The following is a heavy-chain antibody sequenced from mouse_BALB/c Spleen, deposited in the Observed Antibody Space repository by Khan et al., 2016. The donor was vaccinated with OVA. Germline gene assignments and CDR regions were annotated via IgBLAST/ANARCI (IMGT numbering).Heavy chain of an antibody. CDR1: GYTFTTAG. CDR3: ERGGAAYYRNDGGAMDY. D-gene: IGHD2-14*01. J-gene: IGHJ4*01. CDR2: INTHTGVP. V-gene: IGHV9-4*02. Sequence: QIQLVQSGPELKKPGETVRISCKASGYTFTTAGIQWVQKMPGKGLKWIGWINTHTGVPKYAEDFKGRFAFSLAISVSTAYLQITNPKNEDTATYFCERGGAAYYRNDGGAMDYWGQGTSVTVSS.